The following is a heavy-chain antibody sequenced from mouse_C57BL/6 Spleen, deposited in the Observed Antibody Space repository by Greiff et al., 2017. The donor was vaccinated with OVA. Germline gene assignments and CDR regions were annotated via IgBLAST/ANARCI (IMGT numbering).Heavy chain of an antibody. CDR2: IYPGSGST. CDR3: ARSGTGGNYYFDY. CDR1: GYTFTSYW. Sequence: QVHVKQSGAELVKPGASVKMSCKASGYTFTSYWITWVKQRPGQGLEWIGDIYPGSGSTNYNEKFKSKATLTVDTSSSTAYMQLSSLTSEDSAVYYCARSGTGGNYYFDYWGQGTTLTVSS. J-gene: IGHJ2*01. D-gene: IGHD4-1*01. V-gene: IGHV1-55*01.